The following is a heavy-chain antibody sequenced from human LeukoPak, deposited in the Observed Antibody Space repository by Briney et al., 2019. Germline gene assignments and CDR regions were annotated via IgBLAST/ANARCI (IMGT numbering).Heavy chain of an antibody. CDR3: ASISYGDYSFDY. D-gene: IGHD4-17*01. V-gene: IGHV1-18*01. J-gene: IGHJ4*02. Sequence: ASVRVSCKASGYTFTSYGISWVRQAPGQGLEWMGWISAYNGNTNYAQKLQGRVTMTTDTSTSTAYMELRSLRSDDTAVYYCASISYGDYSFDYWGQGTLVTVSS. CDR1: GYTFTSYG. CDR2: ISAYNGNT.